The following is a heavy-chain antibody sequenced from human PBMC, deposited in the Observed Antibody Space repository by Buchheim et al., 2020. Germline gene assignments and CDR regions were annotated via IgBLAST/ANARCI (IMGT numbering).Heavy chain of an antibody. Sequence: EGQLVESGGKLVQPGGSLRLSCAASGFTFSSETMHWVRQAPGRGLEWLSCITSDSTTIYYADSVRGRFTISRDNAKNSLFLQMNSLRDEDTAPYYCARYYGSGSMDVWGQGTT. CDR1: GFTFSSET. D-gene: IGHD3-10*01. V-gene: IGHV3-48*02. CDR3: ARYYGSGSMDV. CDR2: ITSDSTTI. J-gene: IGHJ6*02.